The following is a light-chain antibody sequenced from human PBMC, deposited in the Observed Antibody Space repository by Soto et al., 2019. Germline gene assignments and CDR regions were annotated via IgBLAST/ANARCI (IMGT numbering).Light chain of an antibody. J-gene: IGKJ3*01. V-gene: IGKV2-30*01. CDR2: KVS. CDR3: KQGTHPFN. CDR1: QSLAYSAGNTY. Sequence: DVVMTQPPLSLPVTLGQPASISCSSSQSLAYSAGNTYVNWFQQRPGQSPRRLIYKVSNRDSGGPDGFSGSWSGSDFTLKISRVEAEDVGVYYGKQGTHPFNCSPGTKVVI.